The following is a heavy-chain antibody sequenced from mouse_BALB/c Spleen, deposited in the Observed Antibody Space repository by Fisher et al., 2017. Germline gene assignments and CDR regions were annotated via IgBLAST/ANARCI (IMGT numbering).Heavy chain of an antibody. CDR3: ARNYGSSYDWYFDV. V-gene: IGHV1-55*01. D-gene: IGHD1-1*01. Sequence: DKFKGKATLTLDTSSSTAYMQLSSLTSEDSAVYYCARNYGSSYDWYFDVWGAGTTVTVSS. J-gene: IGHJ1*01.